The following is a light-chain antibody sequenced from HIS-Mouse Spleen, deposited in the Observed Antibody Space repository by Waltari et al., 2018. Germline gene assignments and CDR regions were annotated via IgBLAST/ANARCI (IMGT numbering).Light chain of an antibody. CDR1: SSDGGGYNH. CDR3: SSYTSSSTYV. J-gene: IGLJ1*01. Sequence: QSALTQPASVSGSPGQSITISCTGTSSDGGGYNHVPWYQQHPGKAPTLMIYDVINRPSGVSNRFSGSKSGNTASLTISGLQAEDEADYYCSSYTSSSTYVFGTGTKVTVL. CDR2: DVI. V-gene: IGLV2-14*03.